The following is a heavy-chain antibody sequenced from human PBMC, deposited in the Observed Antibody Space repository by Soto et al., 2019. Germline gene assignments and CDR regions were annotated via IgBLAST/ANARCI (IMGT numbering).Heavy chain of an antibody. D-gene: IGHD3-10*01. CDR2: INWNSGRI. CDR1: GFTFDDYA. J-gene: IGHJ6*02. CDR3: AKDRGSGSYAANYQYYGMDV. Sequence: GGSLRLSCAASGFTFDDYAIHWVRQAPGKGLEWVSGINWNSGRIGYADSVKGRFTISRDNAKTSLYLQMNSLRIEDTALYYCAKDRGSGSYAANYQYYGMDVWGQGTTVTVSS. V-gene: IGHV3-9*01.